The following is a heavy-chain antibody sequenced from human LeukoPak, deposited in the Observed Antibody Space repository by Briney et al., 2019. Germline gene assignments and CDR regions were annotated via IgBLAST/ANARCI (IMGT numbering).Heavy chain of an antibody. CDR3: ARDPGYCSSTSCYNWFDP. CDR2: IYHSGST. D-gene: IGHD2-2*01. CDR1: GGSISCGGYS. V-gene: IGHV4-30-2*01. J-gene: IGHJ5*02. Sequence: PSETLSLTCAVSGGSISCGGYSWSWIRQPPGKGLEWIGYIYHSGSTYYNPSLKSRVTISVDRSKNQFSLKLSSVTAADTAVYYCARDPGYCSSTSCYNWFDPWGQGTLVTVSS.